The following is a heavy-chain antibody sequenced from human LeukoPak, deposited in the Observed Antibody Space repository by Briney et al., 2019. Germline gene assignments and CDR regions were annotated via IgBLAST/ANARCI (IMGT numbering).Heavy chain of an antibody. CDR1: GGSIRSSSYY. Sequence: PSGTLSLTCTVSGGSIRSSSYYWGWIRQPPGKGLEWIGSIFYTGRTYYNPSLKSRVTISVDTSKNQFSLKLSSVTAADTAVYYCARPGPRYSSGWYRRYFDYWGQGTLVTVSS. CDR3: ARPGPRYSSGWYRRYFDY. D-gene: IGHD6-19*01. V-gene: IGHV4-39*07. CDR2: IFYTGRT. J-gene: IGHJ4*02.